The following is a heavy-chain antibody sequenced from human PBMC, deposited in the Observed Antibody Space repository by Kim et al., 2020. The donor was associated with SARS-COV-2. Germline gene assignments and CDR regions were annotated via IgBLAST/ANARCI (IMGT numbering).Heavy chain of an antibody. CDR2: FDPEDGET. D-gene: IGHD6-13*01. V-gene: IGHV1-24*01. Sequence: ASVKVSCKVSGYTLTELSMHWVRQAPGKGLEWMGGFDPEDGETIYAQKFQGRVTMTEDTSTDTAYMELSSLRSEDTAVYYCATDLGYSSRTDGTYYFDYWGQGTLVTVSS. J-gene: IGHJ4*02. CDR1: GYTLTELS. CDR3: ATDLGYSSRTDGTYYFDY.